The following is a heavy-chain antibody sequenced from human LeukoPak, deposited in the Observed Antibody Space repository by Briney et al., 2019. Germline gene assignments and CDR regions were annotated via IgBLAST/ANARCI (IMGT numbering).Heavy chain of an antibody. V-gene: IGHV3-53*01. CDR2: IYSGGST. J-gene: IGHJ3*02. CDR3: ARELYSLDAFDI. CDR1: GFTFSNAW. D-gene: IGHD1-26*01. Sequence: GGSLRLSCAASGFTFSNAWMSWVRQAPGKGLEWVSVIYSGGSTYYADSVKGRFTISRDNSKNTLYLQMNSLRAEDTAVYYCARELYSLDAFDIWGQGTMVTVSS.